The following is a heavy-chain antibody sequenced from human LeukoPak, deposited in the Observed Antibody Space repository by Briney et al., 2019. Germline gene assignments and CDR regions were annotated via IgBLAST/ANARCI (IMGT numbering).Heavy chain of an antibody. CDR3: TKKKASETAAGSYFDY. Sequence: GGSLRLSCAASGFTFDDYTMHWVRQAPGKGLEWVSLISWYGHNTYYADSVKGRFTISRDNSKNSLYLQMNSLRIEDTALYYCTKKKASETAAGSYFDYWGQGTPVTVSS. V-gene: IGHV3-43*01. CDR2: ISWYGHNT. CDR1: GFTFDDYT. D-gene: IGHD6-25*01. J-gene: IGHJ4*02.